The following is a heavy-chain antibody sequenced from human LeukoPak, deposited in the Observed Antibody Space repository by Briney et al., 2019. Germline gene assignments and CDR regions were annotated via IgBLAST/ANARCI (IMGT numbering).Heavy chain of an antibody. Sequence: GGSLRLSCAASGFTFGTYGMHWVRQAPGKGLEWVAVIWSDGTNQYYGDSVKGRFTISRDNSKNTLYLQMNSLRAEDTAVYYGARTFARRVNYVDDWGQGTLVT. V-gene: IGHV3-33*01. D-gene: IGHD3-9*01. CDR2: IWSDGTNQ. CDR1: GFTFGTYG. J-gene: IGHJ4*02. CDR3: ARTFARRVNYVDD.